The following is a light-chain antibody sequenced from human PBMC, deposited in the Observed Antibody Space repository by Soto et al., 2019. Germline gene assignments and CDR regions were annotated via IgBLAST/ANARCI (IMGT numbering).Light chain of an antibody. J-gene: IGKJ1*01. Sequence: DVEMTMTTYNLSASVGDRVTITCRASQSISSWLAWYQQKPGKAPKLLIYKASSLESGVPSRFSGSGSGTEFTLTISSLQPDDFATYYCQQSATFGQGTKVDIK. V-gene: IGKV1-5*03. CDR1: QSISSW. CDR2: KAS. CDR3: QQSAT.